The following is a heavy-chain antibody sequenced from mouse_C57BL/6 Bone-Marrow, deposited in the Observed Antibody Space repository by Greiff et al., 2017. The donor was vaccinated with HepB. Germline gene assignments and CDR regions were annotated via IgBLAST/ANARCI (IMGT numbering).Heavy chain of an antibody. Sequence: QVQLQQSGPELVKPGASVKISCKASGYSFSSSWMNGVKQRPGNGLEWIGRIYPGDGDTNYNGKFKGKATLTADKSSSTAYMQLSSLTSEDSAVYFCARLNDYFDYWGQGTTLTVSS. J-gene: IGHJ2*01. CDR2: IYPGDGDT. CDR3: ARLNDYFDY. CDR1: GYSFSSSW. V-gene: IGHV1-82*01.